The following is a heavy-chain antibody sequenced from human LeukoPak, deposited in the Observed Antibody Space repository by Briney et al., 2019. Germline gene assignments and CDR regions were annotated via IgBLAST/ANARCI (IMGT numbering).Heavy chain of an antibody. D-gene: IGHD4-17*01. CDR2: IYTSGST. J-gene: IGHJ3*02. CDR3: ARDLAGNDYGDYGSFDM. V-gene: IGHV4-61*02. CDR1: GGSISSGSYY. Sequence: SETLSLTCTVSGGSISSGSYYWSWIRQPAGKGLEWIGRIYTSGSTNYNPSLKSRVTMSVDTSKNQFSLKLSSVTAADTAVYYCARDLAGNDYGDYGSFDMWGQGTMVTVSS.